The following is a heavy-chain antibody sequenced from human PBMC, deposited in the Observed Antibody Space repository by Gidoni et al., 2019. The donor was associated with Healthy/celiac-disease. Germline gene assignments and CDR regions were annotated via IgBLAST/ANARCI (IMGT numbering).Heavy chain of an antibody. Sequence: QVQLVQSGAEVKKPGASVKVSCKASGYTFTSYAMHWVRQAPGQRLEWMGWINAGNGNTKYSQKFQGRVTITRDTSASTAYMELSSLRSEDTAVYYCARDRYYGSGSYYNWGHYWGQGTLVTVSS. J-gene: IGHJ4*02. V-gene: IGHV1-3*01. CDR3: ARDRYYGSGSYYNWGHY. D-gene: IGHD3-10*01. CDR2: INAGNGNT. CDR1: GYTFTSYA.